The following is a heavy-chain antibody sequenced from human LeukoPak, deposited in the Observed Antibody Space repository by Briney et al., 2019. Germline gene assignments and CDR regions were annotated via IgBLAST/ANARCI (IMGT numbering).Heavy chain of an antibody. V-gene: IGHV4-34*01. CDR1: GGSFSGYY. J-gene: IGHJ6*03. D-gene: IGHD2-2*01. CDR3: ASVRKGYCSSTSCYAKGYYCYYMDV. Sequence: PSETLSLTCDVYGGSFSGYYWSWIRQPPEKGLEWIGEINNSRSTNYNPSLKSRVTISVDTSKNQFSLKLSSVTAADTAVYYCASVRKGYCSSTSCYAKGYYCYYMDVWGKGTTVTISS. CDR2: INNSRST.